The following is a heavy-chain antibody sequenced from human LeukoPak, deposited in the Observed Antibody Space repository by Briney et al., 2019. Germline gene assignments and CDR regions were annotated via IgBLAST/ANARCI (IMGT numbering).Heavy chain of an antibody. CDR1: GFTFSRSW. J-gene: IGHJ4*02. CDR2: INIDGSET. Sequence: GGSLRLSCVASGFTFSRSWMHWVRQAPGKGLEWVSRINIDGSETTYADSGKGRFTFSRDNAKSTMYLQMNSLRADDTAVYYCARDRGYGYTAFDYCGQGTLVTVSS. CDR3: ARDRGYGYTAFDY. D-gene: IGHD2-2*02. V-gene: IGHV3-74*01.